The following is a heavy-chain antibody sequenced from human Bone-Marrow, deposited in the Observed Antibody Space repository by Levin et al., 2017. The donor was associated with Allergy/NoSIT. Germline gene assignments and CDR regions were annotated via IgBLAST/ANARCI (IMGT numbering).Heavy chain of an antibody. CDR2: INPNSGGT. CDR1: GYTFTGYY. J-gene: IGHJ6*02. Sequence: ASVKVSCKASGYTFTGYYMHWVRQAPGQGLEWMGWINPNSGGTNYAQKFQGRVTMTRDTSISTAYMELSRLRSDDTAVYYCARGGFGVEYRIPMDVWGQGTTVTVSS. CDR3: ARGGFGVEYRIPMDV. V-gene: IGHV1-2*02. D-gene: IGHD3-3*01.